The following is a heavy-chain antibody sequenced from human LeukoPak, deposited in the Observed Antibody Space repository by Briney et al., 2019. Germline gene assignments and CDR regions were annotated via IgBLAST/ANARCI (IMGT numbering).Heavy chain of an antibody. D-gene: IGHD3-22*01. V-gene: IGHV4-38-2*01. CDR2: IFHGGNT. Sequence: SETLSLTCAVSGYSISSGYYWGWIRQPPGKGLERIGSIFHGGNTYYSPSLKSRVTISMDTSMNQFSLKVTSVTAADTAVYYCARQDRTLYYDSSGLYFDYWGQGTLVAVSS. CDR1: GYSISSGYY. CDR3: ARQDRTLYYDSSGLYFDY. J-gene: IGHJ4*02.